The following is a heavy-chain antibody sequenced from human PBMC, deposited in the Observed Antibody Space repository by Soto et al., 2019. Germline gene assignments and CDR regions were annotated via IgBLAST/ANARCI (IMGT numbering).Heavy chain of an antibody. V-gene: IGHV5-51*01. CDR2: IYPGDSDT. D-gene: IGHD6-13*01. CDR1: GYSFTSYW. J-gene: IGHJ6*02. Sequence: GESLKISCKGSGYSFTSYWIGWVRQMPGKGLEWMGIIYPGDSDTRYSPSFQGQVTISADKSISTAYLQWSSLKASDTAMYYCARTSAGGKYYYGMDVWGQGTTVTVAS. CDR3: ARTSAGGKYYYGMDV.